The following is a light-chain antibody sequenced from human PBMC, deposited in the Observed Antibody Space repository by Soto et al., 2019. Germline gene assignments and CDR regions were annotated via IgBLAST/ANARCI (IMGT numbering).Light chain of an antibody. CDR3: QQSYNAPWA. CDR2: AAS. CDR1: QSIRTF. Sequence: DIRMTQSPSSLSASVGDRVTITCRASQSIRTFLNWYQQKPEKAPKLLIYAASNLQSGVPSRFSGSGSGTDFTLTINSLQPEDFATYYCQQSYNAPWAFGQGTKVEIK. J-gene: IGKJ1*01. V-gene: IGKV1-39*01.